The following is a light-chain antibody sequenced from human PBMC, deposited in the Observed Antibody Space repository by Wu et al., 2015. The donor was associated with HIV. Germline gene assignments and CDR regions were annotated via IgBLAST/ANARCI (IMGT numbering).Light chain of an antibody. Sequence: DIQMTQSPSAMSASVGDTVTITCRASQGTSNYVAWFQQKPGKVPKPLIYIASSLQSGVPSRFSGSGSGTEFTLTISRLQPEDFATYYCLQHKTYPWTFGQGTKVEFK. V-gene: IGKV1-17*03. J-gene: IGKJ1*01. CDR2: IAS. CDR1: QGTSNY. CDR3: LQHKTYPWT.